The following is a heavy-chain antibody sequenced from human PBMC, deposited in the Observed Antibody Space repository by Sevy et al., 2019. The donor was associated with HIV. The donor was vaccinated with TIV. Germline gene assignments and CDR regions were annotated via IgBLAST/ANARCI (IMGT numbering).Heavy chain of an antibody. CDR1: GFSFSDHR. CDR2: ISYDGRNTK. J-gene: IGHJ6*02. V-gene: IGHV3-30*18. Sequence: GGSLRLSCVGSGFSFSDHRMHWVRQAPGKGLEWMAVISYDGRNTKYKADSVKGRFTISRDNSKNTLYLQMNSLRAEDTAVYYCAKAPPGHCSSGSCPRAYYYYGMDVWGQGTTVTVSS. CDR3: AKAPPGHCSSGSCPRAYYYYGMDV. D-gene: IGHD2-15*01.